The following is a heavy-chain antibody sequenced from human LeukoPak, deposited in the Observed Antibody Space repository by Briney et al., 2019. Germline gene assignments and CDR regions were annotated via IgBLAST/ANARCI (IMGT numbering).Heavy chain of an antibody. Sequence: SETLSLTCTVSGGSISSYYCSWIRQPPGKGLEWIGYIYYSGSTNYDPSLKSRVTISVDTSKNQFSLKLSSVTAADTAVYYCARGRDYYDSSGYYNWFDPWGQGTLVTVSS. CDR3: ARGRDYYDSSGYYNWFDP. CDR1: GGSISSYY. J-gene: IGHJ5*02. CDR2: IYYSGST. D-gene: IGHD3-22*01. V-gene: IGHV4-59*01.